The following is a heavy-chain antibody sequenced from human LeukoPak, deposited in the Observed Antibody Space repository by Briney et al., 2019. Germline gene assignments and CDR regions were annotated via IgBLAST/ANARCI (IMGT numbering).Heavy chain of an antibody. CDR3: ARVNDYGGNDDAFDI. J-gene: IGHJ3*02. D-gene: IGHD4-23*01. CDR2: IRSTGSII. CDR1: GFTSSSYE. Sequence: PGGSLRLSCVASGFTSSSYEMNWVRQAPGKGLEWVSYIRSTGSIIFYADSVKGRFTISRDNAKNSLYLQMNSLRAEDTALYYCARVNDYGGNDDAFDIWGQGTMVTVSS. V-gene: IGHV3-48*03.